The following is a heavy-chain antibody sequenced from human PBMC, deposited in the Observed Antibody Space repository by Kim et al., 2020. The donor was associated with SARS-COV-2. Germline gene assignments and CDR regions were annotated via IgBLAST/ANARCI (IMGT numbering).Heavy chain of an antibody. CDR3: ARGPAVAGYFDY. Sequence: YAQKCQGWVTMTRDTSISTAYMELSRLRSDDTAVYYCARGPAVAGYFDYWGQGTLVTVSS. D-gene: IGHD6-19*01. J-gene: IGHJ4*02. V-gene: IGHV1-2*04.